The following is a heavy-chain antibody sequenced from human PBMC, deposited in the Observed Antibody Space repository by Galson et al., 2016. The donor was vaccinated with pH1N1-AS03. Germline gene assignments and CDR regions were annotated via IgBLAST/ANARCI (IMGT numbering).Heavy chain of an antibody. CDR1: SGSISSYS. J-gene: IGHJ4*02. CDR2: IYSIGGT. V-gene: IGHV4-59*01. Sequence: TLSLTCTVSSGSISSYSWNWIRQPPGKGLEWIGSIYSIGGTNYNPSLESRITISVETSKNQFSLKLRSVTAADSAVYYCARATAVGPPYFDYWGQGTVATVSS. D-gene: IGHD6-13*01. CDR3: ARATAVGPPYFDY.